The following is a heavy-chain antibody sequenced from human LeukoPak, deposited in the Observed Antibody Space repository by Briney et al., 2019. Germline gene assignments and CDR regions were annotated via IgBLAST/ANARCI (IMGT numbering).Heavy chain of an antibody. CDR2: ISNDETNK. J-gene: IGHJ4*02. CDR3: TTPFSGSYSSDDY. D-gene: IGHD1-26*01. Sequence: GGSLRLSCAASGFTFSSYALHWVRQAPVKGLEWVAVISNDETNKYYADSVKGRFTISRDNSKNTLYLQMNSLRPEDTAVYYCTTPFSGSYSSDDYWGQGTLVTVSS. CDR1: GFTFSSYA. V-gene: IGHV3-30-3*01.